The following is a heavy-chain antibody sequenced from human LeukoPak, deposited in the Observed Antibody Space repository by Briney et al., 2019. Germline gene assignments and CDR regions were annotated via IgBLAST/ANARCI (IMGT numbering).Heavy chain of an antibody. CDR3: TRDHGSTHPFDY. CDR1: GYTFTSYD. V-gene: IGHV1-69*13. CDR2: IIPIFGTA. Sequence: ASVKVSCKASGYTFTSYDINWVRQAPGQGLEWMGGIIPIFGTANYAQKFQGRVTITADESTSTAYMELSSLRSEDTAVYYCTRDHGSTHPFDYWGQGTLVTVSS. J-gene: IGHJ4*02. D-gene: IGHD2/OR15-2a*01.